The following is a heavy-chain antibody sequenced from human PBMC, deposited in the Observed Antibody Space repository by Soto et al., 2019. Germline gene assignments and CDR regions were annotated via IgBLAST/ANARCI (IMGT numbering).Heavy chain of an antibody. CDR2: IWYNGGNQ. CDR1: GFTFSSYG. D-gene: IGHD6-13*01. CDR3: ARPTYSSTWDGVYFDY. Sequence: PGGSLRLSCAASGFTFSSYGMHWVRQTPGKGLEWVAVIWYNGGNQYYVDSVKGRFTISRDNSKNTLYLQMNSLRAEDTAVYYCARPTYSSTWDGVYFDYWGQGTQVTVSS. V-gene: IGHV3-33*01. J-gene: IGHJ4*02.